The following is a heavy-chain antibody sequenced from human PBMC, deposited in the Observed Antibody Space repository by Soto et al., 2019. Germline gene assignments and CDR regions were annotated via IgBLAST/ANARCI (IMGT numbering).Heavy chain of an antibody. J-gene: IGHJ4*02. CDR2: ISFDGGDE. CDR3: VKFCGGACYNY. V-gene: IGHV3-30-3*02. D-gene: IGHD2-21*02. CDR1: GFDFSNHA. Sequence: QVQMVESGGGVVQPGRSLRLSCAASGFDFSNHAMHWVRQPPGKAPEWLATISFDGGDEFYADSVKGRFTISRDNSKSTLSLHMNSLRAEDTAVYYCVKFCGGACYNYWGQGTLVTVSS.